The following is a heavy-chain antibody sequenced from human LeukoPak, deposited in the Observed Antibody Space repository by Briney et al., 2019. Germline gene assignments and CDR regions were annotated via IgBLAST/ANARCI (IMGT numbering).Heavy chain of an antibody. V-gene: IGHV4-39*01. D-gene: IGHD2-2*01. CDR3: ASTDIVVVPAADDNWFDP. CDR2: IYYSGST. Sequence: PETLSLTCTVSGGSISSSSYYWGWIRQPPGKGLEWIGSIYYSGSTYYNPSLKSRVTISVDTSKNQFSLKLSSVTAADTAVYYCASTDIVVVPAADDNWFDPWGQGTLVTVSS. J-gene: IGHJ5*02. CDR1: GGSISSSSYY.